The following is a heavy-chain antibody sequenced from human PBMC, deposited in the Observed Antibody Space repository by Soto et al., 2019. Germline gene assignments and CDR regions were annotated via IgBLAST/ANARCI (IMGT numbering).Heavy chain of an antibody. D-gene: IGHD6-13*01. Sequence: GASVKVSCKACGYTFTSYGISWVRQAPGQGLEWMGWISAYNGNTNYAQKLQGRVTMTTDTSTSTAYMELRSLRSDDTAVYYCARDYGYSSSWDHYGMDVWGQGTTVTVSS. CDR3: ARDYGYSSSWDHYGMDV. CDR1: GYTFTSYG. CDR2: ISAYNGNT. V-gene: IGHV1-18*04. J-gene: IGHJ6*02.